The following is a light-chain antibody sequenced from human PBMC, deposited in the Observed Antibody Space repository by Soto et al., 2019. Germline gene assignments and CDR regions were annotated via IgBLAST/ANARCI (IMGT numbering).Light chain of an antibody. J-gene: IGKJ4*01. Sequence: EKVMTQSPATLSVSPGERATLSCRARQTVKTRLAWYQQKPGQAPTLLIYDAFTRATGIPARFSGSASGTEFTLTISSLQSEDFAVYYCQQYDEWPLTFGGGTPVEIK. CDR2: DAF. CDR3: QQYDEWPLT. V-gene: IGKV3-15*01. CDR1: QTVKTR.